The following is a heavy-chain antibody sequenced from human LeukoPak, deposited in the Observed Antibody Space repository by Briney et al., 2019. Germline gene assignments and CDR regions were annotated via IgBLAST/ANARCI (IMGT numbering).Heavy chain of an antibody. V-gene: IGHV3-30-3*01. J-gene: IGHJ4*02. CDR3: AKTPYYDYVWGSYRRFFDY. CDR1: GFTFSSYA. CDR2: ISYDGSNK. D-gene: IGHD3-16*02. Sequence: GGSLRLSCAASGFTFSSYAMHWVRQAPGKGLEWVAVISYDGSNKYYADSVKGRFTISRDNSKNTLYLQMNSLRAEDTAVYYCAKTPYYDYVWGSYRRFFDYWGQGTLVTVSS.